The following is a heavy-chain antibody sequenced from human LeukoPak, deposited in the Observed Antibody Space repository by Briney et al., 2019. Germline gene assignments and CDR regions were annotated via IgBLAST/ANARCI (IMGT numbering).Heavy chain of an antibody. Sequence: PGGSLRLPCAASGFTFSSYGMSWVRQAPGKGLEWVSAISGSGGSTYYADSVKGRFTISRDNSKNTLYLQMNSLRAEDTAVYYCAKTLHSGWYFYYYMDVWGKGTTVTVSS. D-gene: IGHD6-19*01. CDR3: AKTLHSGWYFYYYMDV. V-gene: IGHV3-23*01. CDR2: ISGSGGST. J-gene: IGHJ6*03. CDR1: GFTFSSYG.